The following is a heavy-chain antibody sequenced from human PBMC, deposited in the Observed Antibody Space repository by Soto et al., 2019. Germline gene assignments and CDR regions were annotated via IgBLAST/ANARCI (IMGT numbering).Heavy chain of an antibody. CDR2: ISGSGGST. Sequence: GGSLRLSCAASGFTFSSYAMSWVRQAPGKGLEWVSAISGSGGSTYYADSVKGRFTIPRDNSKNTLYLQMNSLRAEDTAVYYCAKDITPYCSGGSCYAFYIWGQGTMVTVSS. CDR1: GFTFSSYA. CDR3: AKDITPYCSGGSCYAFYI. V-gene: IGHV3-23*01. J-gene: IGHJ3*02. D-gene: IGHD2-15*01.